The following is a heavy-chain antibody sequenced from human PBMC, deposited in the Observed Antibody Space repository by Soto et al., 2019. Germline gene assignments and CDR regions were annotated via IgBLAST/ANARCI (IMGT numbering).Heavy chain of an antibody. Sequence: EVQLVESGGGLVQPGGSLRLSCVASGFSFSDHYMDWVRQAPGKGLEWVGRIRNKPHSYTTEYAASVKGRFTISRDDSRNSLFLQINSLKTEDTAVYYCARVRSTTWIEHAEDYWGQGALVTVSS. V-gene: IGHV3-72*01. J-gene: IGHJ4*02. CDR3: ARVRSTTWIEHAEDY. CDR2: IRNKPHSYTT. D-gene: IGHD5-12*01. CDR1: GFSFSDHY.